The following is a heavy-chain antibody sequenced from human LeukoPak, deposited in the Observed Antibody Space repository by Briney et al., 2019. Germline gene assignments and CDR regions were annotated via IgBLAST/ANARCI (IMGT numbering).Heavy chain of an antibody. CDR2: INHSGST. Sequence: SETLSLTCAVYGGSFSGYYWSWIRQPPGKGLEWIGEINHSGSTNYNPSLKSRVTISVDTSKNQFSLKLSSVTAADTAVYYCASKLRWTRTEYPVIDYWGQGTLVTVSS. CDR1: GGSFSGYY. J-gene: IGHJ4*02. V-gene: IGHV4-34*01. CDR3: ASKLRWTRTEYPVIDY. D-gene: IGHD4-23*01.